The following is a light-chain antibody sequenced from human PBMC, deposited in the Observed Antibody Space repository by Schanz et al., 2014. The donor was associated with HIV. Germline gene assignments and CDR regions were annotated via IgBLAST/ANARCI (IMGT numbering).Light chain of an antibody. CDR2: GAS. V-gene: IGKV3-15*01. J-gene: IGKJ5*01. Sequence: VLTQSPGRLSLSPGDRATLSCRASQSLSSYLAWYQQKPGQAPRLLIYGASTRVTGIPARFSGSGSGTEFTLTISSLQSEDFAVYYCQQYNDWPPITFGQGRRLEIK. CDR3: QQYNDWPPIT. CDR1: QSLSSY.